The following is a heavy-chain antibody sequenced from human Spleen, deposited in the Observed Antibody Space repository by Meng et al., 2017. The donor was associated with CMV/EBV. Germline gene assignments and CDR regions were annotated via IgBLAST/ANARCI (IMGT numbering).Heavy chain of an antibody. Sequence: GSLRLSCNVSGASISSYYWNWIRQPPGNGLEWIGYISYSGSTNYSPSLQSRVTISLDTSKDQFSLKLRSVTAADTAVHYCARAPLGSSGYGGAFDMWGPGTMVTVSS. CDR1: GASISSYY. J-gene: IGHJ3*02. CDR2: ISYSGST. V-gene: IGHV4-59*12. D-gene: IGHD3-22*01. CDR3: ARAPLGSSGYGGAFDM.